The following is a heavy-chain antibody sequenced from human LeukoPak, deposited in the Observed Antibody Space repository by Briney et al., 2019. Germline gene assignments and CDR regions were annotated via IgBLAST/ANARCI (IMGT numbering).Heavy chain of an antibody. V-gene: IGHV4-34*01. J-gene: IGHJ6*03. CDR2: INHSGST. CDR3: ARGYCSGGSCYSYYYYNYMDV. CDR1: GGSIGSYY. Sequence: PSETLSLTCTVSGGSIGSYYWSWIRQPPGKGLEWIGEINHSGSTNYNPSLKSRVTISVDTSKNQFSLKLSSVTAADPAVYYCARGYCSGGSCYSYYYYNYMDVWGKGTTVTVSS. D-gene: IGHD2-15*01.